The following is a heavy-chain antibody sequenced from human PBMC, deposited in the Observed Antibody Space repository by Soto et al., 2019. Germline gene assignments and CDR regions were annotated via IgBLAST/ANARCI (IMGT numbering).Heavy chain of an antibody. Sequence: GGSLRLSCAASGFTFSSYAMSWVRQAPGKGLEWVSAISVSGGSTYYADSVKGRFTTSRDNSKNTLYLQMNSLRAEDTAVYYCAKDGVSGSYYFYFDSWGQGALVTVSS. J-gene: IGHJ4*02. V-gene: IGHV3-23*01. CDR1: GFTFSSYA. CDR2: ISVSGGST. CDR3: AKDGVSGSYYFYFDS. D-gene: IGHD1-26*01.